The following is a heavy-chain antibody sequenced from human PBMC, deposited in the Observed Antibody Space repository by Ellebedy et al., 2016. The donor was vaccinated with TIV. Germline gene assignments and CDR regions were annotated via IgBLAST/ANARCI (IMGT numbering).Heavy chain of an antibody. J-gene: IGHJ3*02. D-gene: IGHD2-15*01. CDR2: ISAYSGNT. Sequence: AASVKVSCKASGYTFTTFGISWVRQAPGQGLEWMGWISAYSGNTKYAQKFQDRVTMTTDTSTSTVYMELSSLRSEDTAVYYGARYCSGGSCYSQAFDIWGQGTMVTVSS. CDR3: ARYCSGGSCYSQAFDI. V-gene: IGHV1-18*01. CDR1: GYTFTTFG.